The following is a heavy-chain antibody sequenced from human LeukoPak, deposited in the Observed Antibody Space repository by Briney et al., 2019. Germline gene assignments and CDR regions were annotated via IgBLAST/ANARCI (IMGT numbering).Heavy chain of an antibody. J-gene: IGHJ4*02. V-gene: IGHV1-46*01. D-gene: IGHD5-24*01. CDR2: IYPSGGST. CDR1: GYTFTRYQ. Sequence: ASVTVSCKASGYTFTRYQIHWVRQAPGQGPEWMGIIYPSGGSTNYAQKFQGRVTMTRDMSTSTVYMELSSLRSEDTAVYYCAKVRDSSHWGQGTLVTVSS. CDR3: AKVRDSSH.